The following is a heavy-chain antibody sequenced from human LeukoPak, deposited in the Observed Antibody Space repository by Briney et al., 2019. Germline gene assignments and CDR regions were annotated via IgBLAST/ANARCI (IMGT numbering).Heavy chain of an antibody. V-gene: IGHV3-30-3*01. J-gene: IGHJ6*03. Sequence: PGGSLRLSCAASGFTFSSYAMHWVRQAPGKGLEWVAVISYDGSNKYYADSVKGRFTISRDNSKNTLYLQMNSLRAEDTAVYYCVRDPRRHYYYYYMDVWGKGTTVTVSS. CDR2: ISYDGSNK. CDR1: GFTFSSYA. CDR3: VRDPRRHYYYYYMDV.